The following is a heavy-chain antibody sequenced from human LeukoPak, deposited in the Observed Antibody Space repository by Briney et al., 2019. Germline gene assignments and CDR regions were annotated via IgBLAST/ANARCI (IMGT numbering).Heavy chain of an antibody. CDR2: IIPIFGTA. D-gene: IGHD3-3*01. V-gene: IGHV1-69*06. CDR3: ARSGGSRNGDFWSGYYVRWFDP. CDR1: GGTFSSYA. Sequence: SVKVSCKASGGTFSSYAISWVRQAPGQGLEWMGGIIPIFGTANYAQKFQGRVTITADKSTSTAYMELSSLGSEDTAVYYCARSGGSRNGDFWSGYYVRWFDPWGQGTLITVSS. J-gene: IGHJ5*02.